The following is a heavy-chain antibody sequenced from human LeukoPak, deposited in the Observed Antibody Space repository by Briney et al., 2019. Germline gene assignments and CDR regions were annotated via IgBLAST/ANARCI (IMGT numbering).Heavy chain of an antibody. CDR3: ARGKKTVNLDY. D-gene: IGHD4-11*01. Sequence: SETLSLTCTVSGGSISSYYWSWIRQPPGKGLEWIGYIYYSGSTNYNPSLKSRVAISVDTSKNQFSLKLSSVTTADTAVYYCARGKKTVNLDYWGQGTLVTVSS. V-gene: IGHV4-59*08. CDR2: IYYSGST. CDR1: GGSISSYY. J-gene: IGHJ4*02.